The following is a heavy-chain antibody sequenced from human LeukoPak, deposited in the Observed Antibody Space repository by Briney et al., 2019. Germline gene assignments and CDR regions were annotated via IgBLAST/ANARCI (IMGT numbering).Heavy chain of an antibody. CDR2: ISYDGSNK. Sequence: GGSLRLSCAASGFTFSSYAMHWVRQAPGKGLEWVAVISYDGSNKYYADSVKGRFTISRDNSKNTLYLQMNSLRAEDTAVYYCARDRRDYWGQGTLVTVSS. V-gene: IGHV3-30-3*01. J-gene: IGHJ4*02. CDR1: GFTFSSYA. CDR3: ARDRRDY.